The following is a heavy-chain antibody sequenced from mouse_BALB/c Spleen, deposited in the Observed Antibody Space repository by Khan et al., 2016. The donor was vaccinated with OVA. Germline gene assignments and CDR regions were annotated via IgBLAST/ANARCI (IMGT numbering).Heavy chain of an antibody. CDR3: ARLGPGFAD. CDR2: IGYSGST. V-gene: IGHV3-2*02. CDR1: GYSITSDYA. Sequence: EVQLQESGPGLVKPSQSLSLTCTVTGYSITSDYAWNWIRQFPGNKLEWMGYIGYSGSTSYNTSLKSRISITRDTSKNQFFLKLNSVTTEDTVTYYFARLGPGFADWGQGTLVTVSA. J-gene: IGHJ3*01. D-gene: IGHD4-1*01.